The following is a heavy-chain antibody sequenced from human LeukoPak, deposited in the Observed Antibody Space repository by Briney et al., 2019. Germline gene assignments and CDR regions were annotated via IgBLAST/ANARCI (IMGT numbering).Heavy chain of an antibody. CDR1: GFTFSSYE. CDR2: ISSSGRTI. V-gene: IGHV3-48*03. D-gene: IGHD6-6*01. CDR3: ARRVASSSPMDY. J-gene: IGHJ4*02. Sequence: GGSLRLSCAASGFTFSSYEMNWVRQAPGKGLEWVSYISSSGRTIYYADSVRGRFTISRDNAKNSLYLQMNSLRAEDTAVYYCARRVASSSPMDYWGQGTLVTVST.